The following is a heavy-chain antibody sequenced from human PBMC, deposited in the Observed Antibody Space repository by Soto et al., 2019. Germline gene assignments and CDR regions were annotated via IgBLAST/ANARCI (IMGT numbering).Heavy chain of an antibody. J-gene: IGHJ4*02. Sequence: GGSLRLSCAASGFTFSSYAMSWVRQAPGKGLEWVSGISGNSGSTDYADSVKGRFTISRDNAKNSLYLQMNSLRAEDTALYYCARGLAGTLYYFDYWGQGTLVTVSS. V-gene: IGHV3-20*04. CDR2: ISGNSGST. CDR1: GFTFSSYA. D-gene: IGHD6-19*01. CDR3: ARGLAGTLYYFDY.